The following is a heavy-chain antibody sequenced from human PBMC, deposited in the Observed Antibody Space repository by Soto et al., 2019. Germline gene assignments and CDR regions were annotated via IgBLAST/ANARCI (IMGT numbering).Heavy chain of an antibody. Sequence: QVQLVESGGGVVQPGRSLRLSCAASGFTFSSYAMHWVRQAPGKGLEWVAVISYDGSNKYYADSVKGRFTISRDNSKNTRYLQMNSLRAEDTAVYYCARDPLWGTAMVLWYFDLGGRAPWSLSPQ. D-gene: IGHD5-18*01. V-gene: IGHV3-30-3*01. J-gene: IGHJ2*01. CDR3: ARDPLWGTAMVLWYFDL. CDR1: GFTFSSYA. CDR2: ISYDGSNK.